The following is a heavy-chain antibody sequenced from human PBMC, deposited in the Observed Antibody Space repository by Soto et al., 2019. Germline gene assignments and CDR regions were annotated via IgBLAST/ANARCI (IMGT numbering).Heavy chain of an antibody. J-gene: IGHJ5*02. V-gene: IGHV3-11*05. Sequence: QVQLVESGGGLVKPGGSLRLSCAASGFTFSDYYMSWIRQAPGKGLEWVSYITSSSSYTIYAGSVKGRFTISRDNAKKSLYLQMDSLRAEDTAVYYCARPLFPHGGSSLFDPWGQGTLVTVSS. D-gene: IGHD2-15*01. CDR1: GFTFSDYY. CDR3: ARPLFPHGGSSLFDP. CDR2: ITSSSSYT.